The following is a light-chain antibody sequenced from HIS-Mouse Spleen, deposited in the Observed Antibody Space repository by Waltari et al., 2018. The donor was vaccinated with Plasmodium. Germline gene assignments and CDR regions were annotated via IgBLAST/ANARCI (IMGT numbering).Light chain of an antibody. CDR1: ALPKQY. V-gene: IGLV3-25*03. Sequence: SYELTQPPSVSVSPGQTARITCSGDALPKQYAYWYHQKPGQAPVLVIYKDSERPSGSPERFSGSSSGTTVTLTISVVQAEDEADYYCQSADSSGTPNWVFGGGTKLTVL. J-gene: IGLJ3*02. CDR2: KDS. CDR3: QSADSSGTPNWV.